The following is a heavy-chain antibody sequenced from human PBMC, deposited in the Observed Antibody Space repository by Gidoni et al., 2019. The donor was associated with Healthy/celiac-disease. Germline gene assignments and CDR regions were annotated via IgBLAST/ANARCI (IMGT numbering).Heavy chain of an antibody. CDR2: INHSGST. CDR1: GGSFSGYY. V-gene: IGHV4-34*01. Sequence: QVQLQQWGAGLLKPSETLSLPCALYGGSFSGYYGPWIRQPPGKGLEWIGEINHSGSTNYNPSLKSRVTISVDTSKNQFSLKLSSVTAADTAVYYCARDEKRITIFGVVTPHWFDPWGQGTLVTVSS. CDR3: ARDEKRITIFGVVTPHWFDP. J-gene: IGHJ5*02. D-gene: IGHD3-3*01.